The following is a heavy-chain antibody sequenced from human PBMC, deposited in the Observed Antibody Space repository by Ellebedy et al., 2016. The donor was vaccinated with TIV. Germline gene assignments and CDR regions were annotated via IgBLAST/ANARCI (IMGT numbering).Heavy chain of an antibody. CDR2: INPNTGDT. V-gene: IGHV1-2*02. D-gene: IGHD3-16*02. CDR1: GYIFNGYY. Sequence: ASVKVSCKASGYIFNGYYIHWVRQAPGQGLEWMGWINPNTGDTNYAQSFQGRVTMTRDPYISTASMELSTLTSDDTALYYCARNWRDVWKSYRFTDAFDIWGQGTLVTVS. CDR3: ARNWRDVWKSYRFTDAFDI. J-gene: IGHJ3*02.